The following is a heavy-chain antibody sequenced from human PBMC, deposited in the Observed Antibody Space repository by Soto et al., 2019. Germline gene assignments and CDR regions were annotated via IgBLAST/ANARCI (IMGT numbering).Heavy chain of an antibody. Sequence: SETLSLTCTVSGGSISSYYWSWIRQPPGKGLEWIGYIYYSGSTNYNPSLKSRVTISVDTSKNQFSLKLSSVTAADTAVYYCARAPGPGYCSGGSCYSDAFDIWGQGTMVTVS. CDR1: GGSISSYY. CDR3: ARAPGPGYCSGGSCYSDAFDI. V-gene: IGHV4-59*01. CDR2: IYYSGST. D-gene: IGHD2-15*01. J-gene: IGHJ3*02.